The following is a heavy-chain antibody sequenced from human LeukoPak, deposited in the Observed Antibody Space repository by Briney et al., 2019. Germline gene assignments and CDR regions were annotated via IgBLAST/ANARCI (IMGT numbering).Heavy chain of an antibody. CDR2: ISGSGGST. J-gene: IGHJ4*02. CDR1: GFTFSSYA. D-gene: IGHD4-17*01. V-gene: IGHV3-23*01. CDR3: AKSVLRGYGDYGGFDY. Sequence: GGSLRPSCAASGFTFSSYAMSWVRQAPGKGLEWVSAISGSGGSTYYADSVKGRFTISRDNSKNTLYLQMNSLRAEDTAVYYCAKSVLRGYGDYGGFDYWGQGTLVTVSS.